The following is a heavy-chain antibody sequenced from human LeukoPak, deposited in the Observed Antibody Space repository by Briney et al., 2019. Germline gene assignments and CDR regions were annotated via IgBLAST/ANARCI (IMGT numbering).Heavy chain of an antibody. V-gene: IGHV1-24*01. Sequence: AASVNVSCTVSGYTLTELSMNWVRQAPGEGLEWMGGFDPEDGETIYAQKFQGRVTMTEDTSTDTAYMEVSSLRSEDTAVYYCAPSWGSSGWYSWFDPWGQGTLVTVSS. D-gene: IGHD6-19*01. CDR2: FDPEDGET. J-gene: IGHJ5*02. CDR1: GYTLTELS. CDR3: APSWGSSGWYSWFDP.